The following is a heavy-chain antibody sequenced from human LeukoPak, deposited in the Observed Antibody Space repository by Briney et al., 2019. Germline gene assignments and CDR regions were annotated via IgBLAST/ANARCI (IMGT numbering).Heavy chain of an antibody. Sequence: DPSETLSLTCTVSGGSISSYYWSWIRQPPGKGLEWIGYNYYSGSTNYNPSLKSRVTISVDTSKNQFSLKLSSVTAADTAVYYCARALGSSSWSGDWGQGTLVTVSS. CDR2: NYYSGST. CDR3: ARALGSSSWSGD. J-gene: IGHJ4*02. CDR1: GGSISSYY. V-gene: IGHV4-59*12. D-gene: IGHD6-13*01.